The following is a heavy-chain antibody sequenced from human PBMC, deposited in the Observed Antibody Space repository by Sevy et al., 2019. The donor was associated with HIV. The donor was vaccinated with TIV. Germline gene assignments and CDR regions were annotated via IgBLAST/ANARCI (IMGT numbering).Heavy chain of an antibody. CDR2: ISGSGGST. V-gene: IGHV3-23*01. CDR3: AKDGMYYYDSSGYFYYFDY. D-gene: IGHD3-22*01. J-gene: IGHJ4*02. Sequence: GGSLRLSCAASGFTFSSYAMSWVRQAPGKGLEWVSAISGSGGSTYYADSVKGRFTISRDKSKNTLYLQMNSLRAEDKAVYYCAKDGMYYYDSSGYFYYFDYWGQGTLVTVSS. CDR1: GFTFSSYA.